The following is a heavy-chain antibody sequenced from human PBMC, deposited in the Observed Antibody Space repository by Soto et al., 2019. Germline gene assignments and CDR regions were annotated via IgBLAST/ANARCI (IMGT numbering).Heavy chain of an antibody. J-gene: IGHJ4*02. CDR3: ARGGAMGVDY. CDR1: GFTFSSYA. V-gene: IGHV3-23*01. CDR2: ISRGGDVT. Sequence: GSLRPSCVGSGFTFSSYAMSWVRQAPGKGLEWVSTISRGGDVTYYADSVKGRFTIPRDNSKNTLVLHVNTLRDEDTAVYYCARGGAMGVDYWGQGTLVTVSS. D-gene: IGHD1-26*01.